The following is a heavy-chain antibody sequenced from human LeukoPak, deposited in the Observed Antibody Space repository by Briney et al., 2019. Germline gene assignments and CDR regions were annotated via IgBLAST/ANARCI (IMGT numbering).Heavy chain of an antibody. Sequence: SETLSLTCTVSGGSISSSPYYWVWIRQSPGKGLEWIGTIHHSGSTYYNSSLESRPSIYVDTSKNQFSLKLSSVTAADTAVYYCARGAYLPYMVRTQRGLDYWGQGTLVTVSS. CDR1: GGSISSSPYY. V-gene: IGHV4-39*01. D-gene: IGHD3-10*01. CDR2: IHHSGST. CDR3: ARGAYLPYMVRTQRGLDY. J-gene: IGHJ4*02.